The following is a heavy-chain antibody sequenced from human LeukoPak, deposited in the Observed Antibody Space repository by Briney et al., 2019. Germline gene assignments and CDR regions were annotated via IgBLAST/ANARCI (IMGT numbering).Heavy chain of an antibody. CDR2: TYYRSKWYH. CDR1: GDSVSTNSAA. V-gene: IGHV6-1*01. D-gene: IGHD7-27*01. CDR3: ARELGSYWYFDL. Sequence: SQTLSLTCGICGDSVSTNSAAWNWIRQSPSRGPEWLGRTYYRSKWYHDYAVSVKSRITINPDTSKNQFSLQLNSVTPEDTAVYYCARELGSYWYFDLWGRGILVIVSS. J-gene: IGHJ2*01.